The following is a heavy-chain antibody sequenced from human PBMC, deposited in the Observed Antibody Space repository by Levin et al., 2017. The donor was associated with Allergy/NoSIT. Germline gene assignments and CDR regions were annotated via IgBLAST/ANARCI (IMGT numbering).Heavy chain of an antibody. J-gene: IGHJ6*02. Sequence: GGSLRLSCAGSGFTFDDYAMHWVRQAPGKGLEWVSGISWNSGIIGYADSVKGRFTISRDNAKNSLYLQTNSLRAEDTALYYCAKGVAGTRNYYGMDVWGQGTTVTVSS. CDR1: GFTFDDYA. CDR2: ISWNSGII. CDR3: AKGVAGTRNYYGMDV. D-gene: IGHD1-7*01. V-gene: IGHV3-9*01.